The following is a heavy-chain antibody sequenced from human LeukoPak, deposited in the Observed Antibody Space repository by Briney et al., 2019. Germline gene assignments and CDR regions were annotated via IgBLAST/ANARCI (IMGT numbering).Heavy chain of an antibody. Sequence: KTSETLSLTCAVYGGSVSGYYWSWIRQHPGKGLEWIGEIIHSGSTNYNPSLKSRVTISVDTSKNQFSLKLSSVTAADTAVYYCARVFDYDDAFDIWGQGTMVTVSS. CDR1: GGSVSGYY. J-gene: IGHJ3*02. CDR2: IIHSGST. D-gene: IGHD3-9*01. V-gene: IGHV4-34*12. CDR3: ARVFDYDDAFDI.